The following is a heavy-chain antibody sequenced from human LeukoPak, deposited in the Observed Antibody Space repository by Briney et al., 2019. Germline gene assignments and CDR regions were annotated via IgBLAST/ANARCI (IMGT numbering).Heavy chain of an antibody. V-gene: IGHV3-23*01. CDR3: SKEGIEGRGLRCFES. J-gene: IGHJ5*01. Sequence: GGSLRLSCAASGFAFDSYAINWVRQAPGKGLEWVSGIGTSGIKYYAGSMKGRFTISRDNPKNTVYLEMSSLRVDDTALYYCSKEGIEGRGLRCFESWGHGTLVTVSS. CDR1: GFAFDSYA. D-gene: IGHD2-8*01. CDR2: IGTSGIK.